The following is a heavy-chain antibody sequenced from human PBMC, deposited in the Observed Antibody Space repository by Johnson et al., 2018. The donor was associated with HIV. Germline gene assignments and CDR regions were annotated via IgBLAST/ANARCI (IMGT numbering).Heavy chain of an antibody. J-gene: IGHJ3*02. CDR2: IWYDGSNK. CDR3: ARDGWEQRGESVVDCFDI. Sequence: VQLVESGGGLVQPGGSLRLSCAASGFTFSNYGMHWVRQSPGKGLEWVAVIWYDGSNKYYEDSVKGRFTISRDNTKNSVYLQMNSLRVEGKAVYYCARDGWEQRGESVVDCFDIWCQGTMVTVSS. D-gene: IGHD1-26*01. CDR1: GFTFSNYG. V-gene: IGHV3-33*08.